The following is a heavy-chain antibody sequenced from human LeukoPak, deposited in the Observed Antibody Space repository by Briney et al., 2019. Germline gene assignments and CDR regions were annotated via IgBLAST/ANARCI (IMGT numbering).Heavy chain of an antibody. CDR3: ARGPRYSFY. V-gene: IGHV3-21*04. D-gene: IGHD6-13*01. CDR1: GFTFSSYS. CDR2: ISSSSSYI. Sequence: GGSLRLSCAASGFTFSSYSMNWVRQAPGKGLEWVSSISSSSSYIYYADSVKGRFTISRDQANDTLYLQMNTLRDEDTAVYYCARGPRYSFYWGQGTLVSVSS. J-gene: IGHJ4*02.